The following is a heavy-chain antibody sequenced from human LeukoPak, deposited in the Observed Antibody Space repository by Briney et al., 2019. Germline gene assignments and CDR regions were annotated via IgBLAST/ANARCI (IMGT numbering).Heavy chain of an antibody. Sequence: GGSLRLSCAASGFTFSDYYMSWIRQAPGKGLEWVSYIGGSGTTIFYAHSVKGRFTISRDNAKNSLYLQMNSLRAEDTAVYYCARFAGSGSYYIDYSGQGTLITVSS. J-gene: IGHJ4*02. V-gene: IGHV3-11*01. CDR1: GFTFSDYY. CDR2: IGGSGTTI. CDR3: ARFAGSGSYYIDY. D-gene: IGHD3-10*01.